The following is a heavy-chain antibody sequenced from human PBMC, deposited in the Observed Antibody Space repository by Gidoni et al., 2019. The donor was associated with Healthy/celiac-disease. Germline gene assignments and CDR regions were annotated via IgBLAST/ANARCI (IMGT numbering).Heavy chain of an antibody. CDR3: VRDAPDYDILTGFYY. Sequence: EVELVESGGGLVQPGGSLSLSCTVSGFSSSSFWMSWVRQAPGKGLEWVANIKEDVSEQYYVDSVKGRFTISRDNAKKSVFLQMNSLRAEDTALYYCVRDAPDYDILTGFYYWGQGALVTVSS. D-gene: IGHD3-9*01. V-gene: IGHV3-7*01. CDR1: GFSSSSFW. CDR2: IKEDVSEQ. J-gene: IGHJ4*02.